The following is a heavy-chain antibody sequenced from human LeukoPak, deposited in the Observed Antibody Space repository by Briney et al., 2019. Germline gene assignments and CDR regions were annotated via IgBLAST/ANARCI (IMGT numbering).Heavy chain of an antibody. D-gene: IGHD6-13*01. V-gene: IGHV1-2*02. CDR3: AKDSRHLSSTRGGLKESRGGFSDY. CDR2: INPNSGGT. CDR1: GYTFTGYY. Sequence: ASVKVSCKASGYTFTGYYMHWVRQAPGQGLEWMGWINPNSGGTNYAQKFQGRVTMTRDTSISTAYMELSRLRSDDTAVYYCAKDSRHLSSTRGGLKESRGGFSDYWGQGTLVTVSS. J-gene: IGHJ4*02.